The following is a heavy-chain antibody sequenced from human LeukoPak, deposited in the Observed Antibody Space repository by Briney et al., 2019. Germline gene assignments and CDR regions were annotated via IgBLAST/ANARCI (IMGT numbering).Heavy chain of an antibody. J-gene: IGHJ4*02. Sequence: SETLSLTCTVSGDSINSSDYYWAWIRQPPGEGLEWIGTIYYSGSTYYKSSLKSRLTISVDSSKNQFSLKMISVTAADTAIYYCARRGYCSGPICYGEYWGQGALVTVSS. CDR1: GDSINSSDYY. CDR2: IYYSGST. V-gene: IGHV4-39*01. D-gene: IGHD2-15*01. CDR3: ARRGYCSGPICYGEY.